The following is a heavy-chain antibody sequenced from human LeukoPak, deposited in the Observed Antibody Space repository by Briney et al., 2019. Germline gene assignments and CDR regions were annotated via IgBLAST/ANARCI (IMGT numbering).Heavy chain of an antibody. CDR3: VSDLCGGDDQ. D-gene: IGHD2-21*02. J-gene: IGHJ4*02. Sequence: PGGSLRLSCAASGFTFSSYWMSWVRQAPGKGLEWVANIKQDGSEKYYVDSVKGRFTISRDNAKDTLYLQMSSLRDEDTAVYYCVSDLCGGDDQRGRGTLVTVSS. CDR1: GFTFSSYW. V-gene: IGHV3-7*01. CDR2: IKQDGSEK.